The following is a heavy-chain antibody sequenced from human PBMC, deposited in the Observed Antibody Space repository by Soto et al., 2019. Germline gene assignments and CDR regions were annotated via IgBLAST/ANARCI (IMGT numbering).Heavy chain of an antibody. V-gene: IGHV1-69*01. D-gene: IGHD2-8*02. CDR1: GGTFGSYA. CDR2: IIPIFGTA. J-gene: IGHJ5*02. Sequence: QVQLVQSGAEVKKPGSSVKASCKASGGTFGSYAISWVRQAPGQGLEWMGGIIPIFGTANYAQKFQGRVTITADESTRIAYMELSSLRSEDTAVYYCAKDTRRYCTAGTCVPGFDPWGQGTLVTVSS. CDR3: AKDTRRYCTAGTCVPGFDP.